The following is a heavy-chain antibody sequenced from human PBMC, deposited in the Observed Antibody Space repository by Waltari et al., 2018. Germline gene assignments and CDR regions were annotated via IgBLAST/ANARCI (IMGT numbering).Heavy chain of an antibody. V-gene: IGHV4-61*09. CDR1: GCSISSGIYH. CDR2: NHTSGST. CDR3: ASRIAARPAVDY. D-gene: IGHD6-6*01. J-gene: IGHJ4*02. Sequence: QVQLQESGPGLVKPSKTLSLTCTVSGCSISSGIYHWSWIQQPAGKGLELIGYNHTSGSTTYNASLKSRVTISVDTSKNQFSRKLSSVTAVDTAVYYCASRIAARPAVDYWGQGTLVTVSS.